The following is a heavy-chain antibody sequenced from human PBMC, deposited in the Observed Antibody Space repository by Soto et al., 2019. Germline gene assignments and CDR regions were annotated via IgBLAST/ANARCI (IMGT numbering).Heavy chain of an antibody. CDR1: GYTFTSYY. CDR3: ASHTYCSGGSCYSGPDY. CDR2: INPSGGSI. J-gene: IGHJ4*02. V-gene: IGHV1-46*01. Sequence: ASVKVSCKASGYTFTSYYMHWVRQAPGQGLEWMGIINPSGGSISYAQKFQGRVTVTRDTSTSTVYMELSSLRSEDTAVYYCASHTYCSGGSCYSGPDYWGQGTLVTVSS. D-gene: IGHD2-15*01.